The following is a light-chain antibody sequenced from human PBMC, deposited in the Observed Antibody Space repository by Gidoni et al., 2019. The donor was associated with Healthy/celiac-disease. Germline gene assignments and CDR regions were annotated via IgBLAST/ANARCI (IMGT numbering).Light chain of an antibody. Sequence: QSALTQPAPVSGSPGHSITISCTGTSSDVGGYNYVSWYQQHPGKAPKLMIYDVSNRPSGVSNRFSGSKSGNTASLTISGLQAEDEADYYCSSYTSSSTWVFGGGTKLTVL. V-gene: IGLV2-14*03. CDR2: DVS. J-gene: IGLJ3*02. CDR3: SSYTSSSTWV. CDR1: SSDVGGYNY.